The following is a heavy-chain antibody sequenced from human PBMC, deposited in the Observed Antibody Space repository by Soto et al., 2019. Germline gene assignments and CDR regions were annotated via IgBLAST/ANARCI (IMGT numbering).Heavy chain of an antibody. CDR2: IYSSGKT. V-gene: IGHV4-4*07. D-gene: IGHD2-2*01. CDR3: ARERTYQMFGDDALDI. J-gene: IGHJ3*02. Sequence: QVQLQESGPGLVRPSETLSLTCTVSGGSLNNYNWNWIRQSAGKGLEWIGRIYSSGKTYYNPSLKSRVTLSLDTFNNQNSLKVTSVTAADTAMYYCARERTYQMFGDDALDIWGLGTMVTVSS. CDR1: GGSLNNYN.